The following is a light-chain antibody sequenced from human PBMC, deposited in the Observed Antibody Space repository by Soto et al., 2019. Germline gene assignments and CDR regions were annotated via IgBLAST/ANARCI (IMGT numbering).Light chain of an antibody. Sequence: AIQMTQSPPSLSASVGDRVIITCRASQDIRVDVGWLQQRPGHAPNLLIYAASTLHTGVPSTFTGSGSGTDFTLTINDLQPVYVATYFCLQYYDFPYTILQGTKLDMK. V-gene: IGKV1-6*01. J-gene: IGKJ2*01. CDR3: LQYYDFPYT. CDR2: AAS. CDR1: QDIRVD.